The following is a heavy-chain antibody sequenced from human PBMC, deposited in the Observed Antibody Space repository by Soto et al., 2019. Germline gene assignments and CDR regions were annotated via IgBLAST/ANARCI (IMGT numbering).Heavy chain of an antibody. CDR1: VRSFLGFS. CDR2: INHSGST. Sequence: LSLTCAVYVRSFLGFSLRRLRQPPGKVLEWIGEINHSGSTNYNPSLKSRFTISVDTSKNQFSLKLSSVTAADTAVYYCARAAPEADYYYGMDVWGQGTTVT. D-gene: IGHD6-19*01. CDR3: ARAAPEADYYYGMDV. J-gene: IGHJ6*02. V-gene: IGHV4-34*01.